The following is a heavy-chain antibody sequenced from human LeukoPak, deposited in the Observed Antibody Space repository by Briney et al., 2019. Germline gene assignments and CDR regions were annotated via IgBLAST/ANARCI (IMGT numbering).Heavy chain of an antibody. V-gene: IGHV3-30*04. J-gene: IGHJ6*03. CDR2: ISYDGSKK. CDR3: AKEGYSRGYYSYYYMDV. CDR1: GFTFSRYG. D-gene: IGHD6-13*01. Sequence: GGSLRLSCAASGFTFSRYGMHWVRQAPGKGLEWVTAISYDGSKKYYADSVKGRFTISRDNSKNTLYVQMNSLRAEDTDVYYCAKEGYSRGYYSYYYMDVWGKGTTVTVSS.